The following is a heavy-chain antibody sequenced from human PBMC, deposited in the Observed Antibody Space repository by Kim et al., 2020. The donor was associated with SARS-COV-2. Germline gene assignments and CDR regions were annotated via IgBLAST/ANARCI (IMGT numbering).Heavy chain of an antibody. J-gene: IGHJ4*02. Sequence: FSFDHYAMHWVRQVPGKGLEWVSGISWNSGRIGYADSVKGRFTISRDNAKSSLYLQMNSLRAEDTAFYFCAKDTAVADFFYLDSWGLGTLV. CDR1: FSFDHYA. V-gene: IGHV3-9*01. D-gene: IGHD6-19*01. CDR2: ISWNSGRI. CDR3: AKDTAVADFFYLDS.